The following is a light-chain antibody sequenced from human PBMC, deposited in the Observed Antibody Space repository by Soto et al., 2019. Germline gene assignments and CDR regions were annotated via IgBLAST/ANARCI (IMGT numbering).Light chain of an antibody. Sequence: DIQMTQSPPSLSASVGDRVTITCRASQGIRNYVAWYQQIPGKAPKLLIYAASTLQSGVPSRFSGSGSGTDFTLTFNGLQPEGVATDSCQKYSSVPVFGPGTKVEIK. CDR1: QGIRNY. CDR3: QKYSSVPV. J-gene: IGKJ3*01. V-gene: IGKV1-27*01. CDR2: AAS.